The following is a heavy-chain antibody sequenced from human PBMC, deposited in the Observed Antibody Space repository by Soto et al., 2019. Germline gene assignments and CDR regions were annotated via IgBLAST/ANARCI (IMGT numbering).Heavy chain of an antibody. CDR3: ARRGSSSGGRVY. V-gene: IGHV4-59*01. CDR2: IYYSGST. Sequence: SETLSLTCTVSGGSISSYYWSWFRQPPGKGLEWIGYIYYSGSTNYNPSLKSRVTISVDTSKNQFSLKLSSVTAADTAVYYCARRGSSSGGRVYWGQGTLVTVS. CDR1: GGSISSYY. D-gene: IGHD6-6*01. J-gene: IGHJ4*02.